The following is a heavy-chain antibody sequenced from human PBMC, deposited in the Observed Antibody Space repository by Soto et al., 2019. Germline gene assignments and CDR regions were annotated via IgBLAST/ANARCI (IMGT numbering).Heavy chain of an antibody. Sequence: LGESLKISCKGSEYSFTSYWIGWVRQMPGKGLEWMGIIYPGDSDTRYSPSFQAQVTISADKSISTAYLQWSSLKASDTAMYYCARLLPWSGYPDYYYGMDVWGQGTTVTVSS. J-gene: IGHJ6*02. V-gene: IGHV5-51*01. D-gene: IGHD3-3*01. CDR1: EYSFTSYW. CDR2: IYPGDSDT. CDR3: ARLLPWSGYPDYYYGMDV.